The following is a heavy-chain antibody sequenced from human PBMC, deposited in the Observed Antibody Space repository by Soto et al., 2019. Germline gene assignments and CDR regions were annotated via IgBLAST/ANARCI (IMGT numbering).Heavy chain of an antibody. V-gene: IGHV4-39*01. CDR1: GGSITSSSYY. CDR2: IFYSGST. D-gene: IGHD3-22*01. Sequence: SETLSLTCTVSGGSITSSSYYWGWIRQPPGKGLEWIGSIFYSGSTYYNPSLKSRVTISVDTSKNQFSLKLSSVTAADTAVYYCARLKYYYDSSGYYYDYWGPGTLVTVSS. CDR3: ARLKYYYDSSGYYYDY. J-gene: IGHJ4*02.